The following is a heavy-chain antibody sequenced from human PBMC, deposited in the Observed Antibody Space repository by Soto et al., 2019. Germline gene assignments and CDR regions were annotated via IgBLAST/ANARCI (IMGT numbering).Heavy chain of an antibody. D-gene: IGHD3-22*01. Sequence: SETLSLTCTVSGGSVSSGSHYWSWIRQPPGKGLEWIGYIYYSGSTYYNPSLNIRVTISVDTSKNHFSLKLSSVTAADTAVYYCARDLGYYYDSSGYQAAFDIWGQGTMVTVSS. CDR1: GGSVSSGSHY. V-gene: IGHV4-61*01. J-gene: IGHJ3*02. CDR3: ARDLGYYYDSSGYQAAFDI. CDR2: IYYSGST.